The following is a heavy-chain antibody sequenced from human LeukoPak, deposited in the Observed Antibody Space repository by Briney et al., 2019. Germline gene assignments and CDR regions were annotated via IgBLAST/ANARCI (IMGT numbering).Heavy chain of an antibody. CDR3: ARIFSRNWFDP. V-gene: IGHV1-18*01. CDR2: ISAYNGNT. J-gene: IGHJ5*02. CDR1: GGTFSSYA. Sequence: ASVKVSCKASGGTFSSYAISWVRQAPGQGLEWMGWISAYNGNTNYAQKLQGRVTMTTVTSTSTAYMELRSLRSDDTAVYYCARIFSRNWFDPWGQGTLVTVSS.